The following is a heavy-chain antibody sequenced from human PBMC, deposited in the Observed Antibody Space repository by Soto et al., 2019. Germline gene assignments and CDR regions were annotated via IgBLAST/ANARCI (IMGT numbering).Heavy chain of an antibody. V-gene: IGHV4-34*01. Sequence: QVQLQQWAAGLFTPSRTLSPTYAVYGGSFRGNYWNWIRQPQGKGLKWFGELNHSGSTNNNPSLTSRVTISVDTSNNQLALKLSSVIAADTAVYYCARGNSGYSSSYFDYWCQGTLVTVSS. D-gene: IGHD6-13*01. CDR1: GGSFRGNY. CDR2: LNHSGST. J-gene: IGHJ4*02. CDR3: ARGNSGYSSSYFDY.